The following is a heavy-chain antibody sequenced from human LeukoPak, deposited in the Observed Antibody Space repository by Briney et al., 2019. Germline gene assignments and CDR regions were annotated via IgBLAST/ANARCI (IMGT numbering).Heavy chain of an antibody. Sequence: ASVKVSCEASGYTFTSYAMHWVRQAPGQRLEWMGWINAGNGNTKYSQKFQGRVTITRDTSASTAYMELSSLRSEDTAVYYCAREYYDFWSGQNWFDPWGQGTLVTVSS. CDR2: INAGNGNT. D-gene: IGHD3-3*01. J-gene: IGHJ5*02. V-gene: IGHV1-3*01. CDR1: GYTFTSYA. CDR3: AREYYDFWSGQNWFDP.